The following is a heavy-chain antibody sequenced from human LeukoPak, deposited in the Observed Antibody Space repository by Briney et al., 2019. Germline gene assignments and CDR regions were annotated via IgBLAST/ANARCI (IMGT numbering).Heavy chain of an antibody. V-gene: IGHV4-39*01. Sequence: SETLSLTCTVSGGSISSSSYYWGWIRQPPGKGLEWIGSIYYSGSTYYNPSLKSRVTISVDTSKNQFSLKLSSVTAADTAVYYCARFSIRPVGATTGFDYWGQGTLVTVSS. CDR1: GGSISSSSYY. J-gene: IGHJ4*02. CDR2: IYYSGST. CDR3: ARFSIRPVGATTGFDY. D-gene: IGHD1-26*01.